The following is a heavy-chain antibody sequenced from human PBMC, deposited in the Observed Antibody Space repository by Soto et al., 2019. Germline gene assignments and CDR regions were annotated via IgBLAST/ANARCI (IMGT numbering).Heavy chain of an antibody. V-gene: IGHV4-39*01. Sequence: ALVTLSLTWTVSCGSIGGSGCHRGRIRQPPGKGLEWIGSIYYSGTTYYNPSLKSRVTMSVDTSKNQFSLKVSSVTAADTAVYYCARHGEEYYFDYWGQGTLVTVSS. CDR3: ARHGEEYYFDY. CDR2: IYYSGTT. CDR1: CGSIGGSGCH. J-gene: IGHJ4*02. D-gene: IGHD3-10*01.